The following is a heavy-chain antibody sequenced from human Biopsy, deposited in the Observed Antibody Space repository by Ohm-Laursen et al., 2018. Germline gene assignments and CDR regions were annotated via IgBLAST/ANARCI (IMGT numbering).Heavy chain of an antibody. J-gene: IGHJ4*01. Sequence: SLRLSCSASGFAFSYYGLHWVRQAPGKGLEWVSSIRSPRSHLPSADSVKGRFTISRDNAKNSLYLQMNSLTVEDTALYYCVRNRGHYYDKSDYKIGDWVWGHGTLVTVSS. CDR3: VRNRGHYYDKSDYKIGDWV. CDR2: IRSPRSHL. D-gene: IGHD3-22*01. V-gene: IGHV3-21*01. CDR1: GFAFSYYG.